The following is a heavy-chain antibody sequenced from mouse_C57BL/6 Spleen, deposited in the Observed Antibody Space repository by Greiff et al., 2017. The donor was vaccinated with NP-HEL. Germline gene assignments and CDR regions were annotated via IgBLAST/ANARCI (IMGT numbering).Heavy chain of an antibody. CDR1: GYTFTSYW. V-gene: IGHV1-52*01. D-gene: IGHD4-1*01. CDR2: IDPSDSET. Sequence: QVQLQQSGAELVRPGSSVKLSCKASGYTFTSYWMHWVKQRPIQGLEWIGNIDPSDSETHYNQKFKDKATLTVDKSSSTAYMQLSSLTSEDSAVYYCARGRTGTYWYFDVWGTGTTVTVSS. CDR3: ARGRTGTYWYFDV. J-gene: IGHJ1*03.